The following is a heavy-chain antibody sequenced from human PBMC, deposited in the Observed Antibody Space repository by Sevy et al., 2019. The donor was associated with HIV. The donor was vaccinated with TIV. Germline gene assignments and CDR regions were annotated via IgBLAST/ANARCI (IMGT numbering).Heavy chain of an antibody. Sequence: SETLSLTCAVYGGSFSGYYWSWIRQPPGKGLEWIGQINHSGSTNYNPSLKSRVTISVDTSKNQFSLKLSSVTAADTAVYYCARDHKYVLRFLEWLPWMDVWGQGTTVTVSS. D-gene: IGHD3-3*01. J-gene: IGHJ6*02. V-gene: IGHV4-34*01. CDR3: ARDHKYVLRFLEWLPWMDV. CDR1: GGSFSGYY. CDR2: INHSGST.